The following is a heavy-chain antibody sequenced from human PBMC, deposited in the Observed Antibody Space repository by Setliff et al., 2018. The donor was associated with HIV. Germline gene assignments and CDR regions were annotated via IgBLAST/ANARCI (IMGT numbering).Heavy chain of an antibody. CDR2: ISYDGSRT. J-gene: IGHJ4*02. CDR3: ANSGYDRLMFY. CDR1: GFTFKTFA. D-gene: IGHD5-12*01. Sequence: LRLSCVASGFTFKTFAMHWVRQAPGKGLEWVSVISYDGSRTYYADSVKGRFAISRDNSKNTVYLELNSLKPEDTAEYYCANSGYDRLMFYWGQGTLVTVSS. V-gene: IGHV3-30*01.